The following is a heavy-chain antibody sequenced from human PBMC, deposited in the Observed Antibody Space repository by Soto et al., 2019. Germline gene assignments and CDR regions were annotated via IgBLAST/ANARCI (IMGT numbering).Heavy chain of an antibody. V-gene: IGHV1-8*01. Sequence: APVEVSCQASGYTFQAYAIKCVRRAPGQGLEWMGWMNPNSGNTAYARKFHDRITMTRSVSAGTAFMELNSLTPEDTAVYYCARRMTWSLWCFDLWGSGNQVTFSS. CDR1: GYTFQAYA. CDR3: ARRMTWSLWCFDL. CDR2: MNPNSGNT. J-gene: IGHJ2*01. D-gene: IGHD3-3*01.